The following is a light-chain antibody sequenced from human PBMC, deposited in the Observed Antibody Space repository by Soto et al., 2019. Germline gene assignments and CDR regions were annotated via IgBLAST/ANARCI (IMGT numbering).Light chain of an antibody. CDR2: ATS. Sequence: EIVLTQSPGTLSLSPGETATLSCRASQTVNSDYLAWFQQRPGQAPRPLIFATSRRATDIPDRFSGSGSGTDVTLAIRRLEPEDFAVYYCHQFGYSPRTFGQGTKVDIK. V-gene: IGKV3-20*01. J-gene: IGKJ1*01. CDR3: HQFGYSPRT. CDR1: QTVNSDY.